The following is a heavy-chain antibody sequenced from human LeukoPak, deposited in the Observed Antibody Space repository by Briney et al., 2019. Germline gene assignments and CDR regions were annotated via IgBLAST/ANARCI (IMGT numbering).Heavy chain of an antibody. CDR3: AKVLAAASAADLKFDY. V-gene: IGHV3-23*01. CDR2: ISGSGGST. CDR1: GFTFSSYA. D-gene: IGHD6-13*01. Sequence: GGSLRLSCAASGFTFSSYAMSWVRQAPGKGLEWVSAISGSGGSTYYADSVKGRFTISRDNSKNTLYLQMNSLRVEDTAVYYCAKVLAAASAADLKFDYWGQGTLVTVSS. J-gene: IGHJ4*02.